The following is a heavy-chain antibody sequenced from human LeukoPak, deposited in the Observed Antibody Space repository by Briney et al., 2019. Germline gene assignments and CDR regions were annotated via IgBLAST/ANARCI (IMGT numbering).Heavy chain of an antibody. J-gene: IGHJ4*02. CDR3: AREDGGKVDY. D-gene: IGHD4-23*01. Sequence: SQTLSLTCTVSGGSISSGSYYWSWIRQPAGKGLEWIGRIYTSGSTNYNPSLKGRVTISVDTSKNQFSLKLSSVTAADTAVYYCAREDGGKVDYWGQGTLVTVSS. V-gene: IGHV4-61*02. CDR1: GGSISSGSYY. CDR2: IYTSGST.